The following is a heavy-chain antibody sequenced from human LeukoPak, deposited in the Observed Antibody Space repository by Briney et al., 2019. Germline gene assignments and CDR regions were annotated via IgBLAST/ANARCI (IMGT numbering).Heavy chain of an antibody. D-gene: IGHD3-10*01. Sequence: SETLSLTCAVYGGSFSGYYWSWIRQPPGKGLEWIGEINHSGSTNYNPSLKSRVTISVDTSKNQFSLKLSSVTAADTAVCHCARDLGWELNAFDIWGQGTMVTVSS. CDR3: ARDLGWELNAFDI. CDR1: GGSFSGYY. CDR2: INHSGST. V-gene: IGHV4-34*01. J-gene: IGHJ3*02.